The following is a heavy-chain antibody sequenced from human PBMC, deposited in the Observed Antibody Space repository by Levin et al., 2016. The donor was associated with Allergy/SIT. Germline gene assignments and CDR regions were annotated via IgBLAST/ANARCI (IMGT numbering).Heavy chain of an antibody. Sequence: SETLSLTCAVYGGSFSGYYWSWIRQPPGKGLEWIGEINHSGSTNYNPSLRSRVTISVDTSKNQFSLKLSSVTAADTAVYYCTGAAAGSVYGYWGQGTLVTVSS. CDR1: GGSFSGYY. CDR2: INHSGST. J-gene: IGHJ4*02. D-gene: IGHD6-13*01. CDR3: TGAAAGSVYGY. V-gene: IGHV4-34*01.